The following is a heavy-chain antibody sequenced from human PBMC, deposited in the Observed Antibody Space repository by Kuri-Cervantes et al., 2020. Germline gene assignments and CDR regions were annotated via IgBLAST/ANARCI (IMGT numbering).Heavy chain of an antibody. CDR2: INTNTGGT. J-gene: IGHJ5*02. D-gene: IGHD3-10*01. Sequence: ASVTVSCQAYGYTFTVDYMRWVRQAPGQGLEWMGWINTNTGGTKYEQKFQGRVTLNRDTSISTAYMDLSSLRSDDTAGYYCARGVNFYSSVRDYLDPWGQGTLVTVSS. V-gene: IGHV1-2*02. CDR1: GYTFTVDY. CDR3: ARGVNFYSSVRDYLDP.